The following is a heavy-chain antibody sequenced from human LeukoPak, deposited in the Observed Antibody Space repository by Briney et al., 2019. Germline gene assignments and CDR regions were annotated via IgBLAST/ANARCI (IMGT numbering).Heavy chain of an antibody. V-gene: IGHV3-48*01. D-gene: IGHD6-13*01. CDR1: GFTFSSYN. J-gene: IGHJ3*02. CDR2: ITSSSSMI. Sequence: PGGSLRLSCAGSGFTFSSYNMNWVRQAPGKGLEWISYITSSSSMIYYAGSVKGRFTISRDNAKNSLYLQMNSLRAEDTAVHYCARGLYSSSYDAFDIWGQGTMVTVSS. CDR3: ARGLYSSSYDAFDI.